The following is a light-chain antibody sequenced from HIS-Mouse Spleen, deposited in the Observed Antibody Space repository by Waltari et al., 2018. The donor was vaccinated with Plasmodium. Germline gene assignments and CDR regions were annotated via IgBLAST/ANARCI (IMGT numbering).Light chain of an antibody. CDR2: EDS. CDR1: ALPTKY. J-gene: IGLJ2*01. Sequence: SYELTQPPSVSVSPGQTATITCPGDALPTKYAYWYPQKSGQAPVLVIYEDSKRPSGIPERFSGSSSGTMATLTISGAQVEDEADYYCYSTDSSGNHRVFGGGTKLTVL. CDR3: YSTDSSGNHRV. V-gene: IGLV3-10*01.